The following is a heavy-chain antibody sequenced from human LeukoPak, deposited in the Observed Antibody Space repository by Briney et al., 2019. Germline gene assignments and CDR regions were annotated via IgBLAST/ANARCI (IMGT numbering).Heavy chain of an antibody. D-gene: IGHD4-11*01. Sequence: GGSLRLSCAASGFTFSSYAMSWVRQAPGKGQEWVSGISGSGYRTYYADSVRGRFTISRDNSKNTLYLQVNSLRAEDTAVYFCAEASEPLDYSNYVGFDYWGQGTLVTVSS. CDR3: AEASEPLDYSNYVGFDY. J-gene: IGHJ4*02. CDR1: GFTFSSYA. V-gene: IGHV3-23*01. CDR2: ISGSGYRT.